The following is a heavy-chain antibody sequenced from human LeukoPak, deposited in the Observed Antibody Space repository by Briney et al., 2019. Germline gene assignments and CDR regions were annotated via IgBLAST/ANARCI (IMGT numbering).Heavy chain of an antibody. CDR1: GYTFTSYY. Sequence: GASVKLSCKASGYTFTSYYMHWVRQAPGQGLEWMGIINPSGGSASYAQKFQGRVTMTRDTSTSTVYMELSSLRSEDTAVYYCARDTRPPYYDFWSGYYTGGGYNWFDPWGQGTLVTVPP. V-gene: IGHV1-46*01. D-gene: IGHD3-3*01. CDR2: INPSGGSA. J-gene: IGHJ5*02. CDR3: ARDTRPPYYDFWSGYYTGGGYNWFDP.